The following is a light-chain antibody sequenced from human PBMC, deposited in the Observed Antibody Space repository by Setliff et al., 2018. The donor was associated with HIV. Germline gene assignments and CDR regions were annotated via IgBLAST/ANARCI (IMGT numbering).Light chain of an antibody. V-gene: IGLV7-46*01. J-gene: IGLJ1*01. CDR3: FLSFIGPKV. CDR2: DTS. Sequence: QAVVTQEHSLTVSPGGTVTLTCDSSTGAVTSGHYPCWLQQKPGQAPRTLIYDTSKRHSWTPARFSGSLLGDKAALTLSGAQPEDEAEYYCFLSFIGPKVIGPGTKVTVL. CDR1: TGAVTSGHY.